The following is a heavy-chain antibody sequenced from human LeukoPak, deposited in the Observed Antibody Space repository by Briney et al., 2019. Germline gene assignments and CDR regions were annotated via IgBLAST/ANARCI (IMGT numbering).Heavy chain of an antibody. J-gene: IGHJ6*03. CDR3: ARVSFGSGYYCYMDV. Sequence: SETLSLTCAVYGGSYSGYYWTWVRQPPGKGLQWLGEIHHGGNTNYNPSLKSRVTISVDTSENQFSLNLSSVTAADTAVYYCARVSFGSGYYCYMDVWGKGTTVTVSS. V-gene: IGHV4-34*01. D-gene: IGHD3-10*01. CDR1: GGSYSGYY. CDR2: IHHGGNT.